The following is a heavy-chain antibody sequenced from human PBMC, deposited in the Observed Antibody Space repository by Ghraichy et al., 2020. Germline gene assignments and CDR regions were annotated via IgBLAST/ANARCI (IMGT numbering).Heavy chain of an antibody. J-gene: IGHJ4*02. V-gene: IGHV3-7*03. CDR3: ARDGDGYRH. D-gene: IGHD5-24*01. CDR2: IKTDGSED. CDR1: GFTFSSNW. Sequence: GESLNISCAASGFTFSSNWMSWVRQAPGKGPEWVANIKTDGSEDYYVDSVKGRFTISRDNAKNSLYLQMHSLRPEDTAVYFCARDGDGYRHWGQGTLVIVSA.